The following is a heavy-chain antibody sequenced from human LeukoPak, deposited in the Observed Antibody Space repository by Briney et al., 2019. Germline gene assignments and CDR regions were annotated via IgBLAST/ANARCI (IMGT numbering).Heavy chain of an antibody. CDR1: GGSISGSY. CDR2: IHHSGNT. CDR3: VRWQYCGGNCFFSAFDI. V-gene: IGHV4-59*01. D-gene: IGHD2-21*01. Sequence: SETLSLTCTVSGGSISGSYWSWIRQSPGKGLEWIGYIHHSGNTNSSPPLKSRVTISVDTPKNQFSLKLSSVTAADTAMYYCVRWQYCGGNCFFSAFDIWAKGQWSPSLQ. J-gene: IGHJ3*02.